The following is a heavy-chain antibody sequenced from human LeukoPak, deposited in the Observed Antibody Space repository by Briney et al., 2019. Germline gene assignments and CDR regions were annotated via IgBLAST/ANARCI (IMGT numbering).Heavy chain of an antibody. V-gene: IGHV4-34*01. CDR1: GGSFSGYY. CDR3: ARGGRYFDWFYYYYGMDV. Sequence: SETLSLTCAVYGGSFSGYYWSWIRQTPGKGLEWIGEINHSGSTNYNPSLKSRVTISVDTSKNQFSLKLSSVTAADTAVYYCARGGRYFDWFYYYYGMDVWGQGTTVTVSS. J-gene: IGHJ6*02. CDR2: INHSGST. D-gene: IGHD3-9*01.